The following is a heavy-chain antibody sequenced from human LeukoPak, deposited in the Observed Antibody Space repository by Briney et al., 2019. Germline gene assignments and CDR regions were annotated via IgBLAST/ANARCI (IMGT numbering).Heavy chain of an antibody. Sequence: PSETLSLTCTVSGGSIGNYCWSWIRQPPGKGLEWIGYVYSSGDTNYNPSLKSRVTISVDTSNNQFSLSRNSVTAADTAVYYFARLTRFVSGVLNPLDSWGEGTLVTVSS. CDR3: ARLTRFVSGVLNPLDS. CDR2: VYSSGDT. CDR1: GGSIGNYC. V-gene: IGHV4-59*08. D-gene: IGHD3-3*01. J-gene: IGHJ4*02.